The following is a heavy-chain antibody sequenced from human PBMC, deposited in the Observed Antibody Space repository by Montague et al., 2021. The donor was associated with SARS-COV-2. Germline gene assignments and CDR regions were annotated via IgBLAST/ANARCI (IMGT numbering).Heavy chain of an antibody. D-gene: IGHD2-15*01. J-gene: IGHJ4*02. CDR2: IYHSGNT. Sequence: SETLSLTCAVSGGSISSSNWWSWVRQPPGKGLEWIGEIYHSGNTNYNPSLKSRVSISVDKSKNQFSLKLSSVTAADTAVYYCASRYCSGGGCSNFDCWGQGTLVTVSS. CDR1: GGSISSSNW. V-gene: IGHV4-4*02. CDR3: ASRYCSGGGCSNFDC.